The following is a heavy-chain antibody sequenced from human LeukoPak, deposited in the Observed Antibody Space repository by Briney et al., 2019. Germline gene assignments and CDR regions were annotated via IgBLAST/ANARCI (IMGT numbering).Heavy chain of an antibody. V-gene: IGHV1-2*02. D-gene: IGHD3-16*01. CDR1: GYTFTGYY. CDR3: ARAMGAYPSCYYYYYMDV. CDR2: INPNSGRT. Sequence: ASVKVSCKASGYTFTGYYMHWVRQAPGQGLEWMGWINPNSGRTNYAQKFQGRVTMTRDTSISTAYMELSRLRSDDTAVYYCARAMGAYPSCYYYYYMDVWGKGTTVTVSS. J-gene: IGHJ6*03.